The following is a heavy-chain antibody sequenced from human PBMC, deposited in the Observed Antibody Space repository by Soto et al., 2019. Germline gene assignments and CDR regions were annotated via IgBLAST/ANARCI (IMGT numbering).Heavy chain of an antibody. CDR1: GFSLSTSGVG. V-gene: IGHV2-5*02. Sequence: QITLKESGPTLVKPTQTLTLTCTLSGFSLSTSGVGVGWIRKPPGKALEWLALIYWDDDKRYSPSLKSRMTVTTDTSKNRVAMTMTSMYPVHAATYFYARSGGRFRSFDYWGRGTLVTVSS. CDR2: IYWDDDK. D-gene: IGHD1-26*01. CDR3: ARSGGRFRSFDY. J-gene: IGHJ4*02.